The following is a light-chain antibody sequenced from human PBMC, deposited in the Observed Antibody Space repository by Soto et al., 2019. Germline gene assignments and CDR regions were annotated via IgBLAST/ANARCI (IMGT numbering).Light chain of an antibody. CDR1: QTISSW. J-gene: IGKJ1*01. V-gene: IGKV1-5*03. CDR3: QHYKSYSEA. Sequence: DIQMTQSPSTLSGSVGDRVTITCRASQTISSWLAWYQQKPGKAPKLLIYKASTLKSGVPSRFSGSGSGTEFPLTISSLQPYDFATYYCQHYKSYSEAFGQGTKVELK. CDR2: KAS.